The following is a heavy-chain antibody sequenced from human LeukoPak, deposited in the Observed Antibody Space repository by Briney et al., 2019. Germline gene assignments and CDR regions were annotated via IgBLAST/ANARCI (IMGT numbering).Heavy chain of an antibody. D-gene: IGHD1-26*01. Sequence: GESLKISCRGSGYNFNSYWIGWVRQMPGRGLEWMGIIYPGDSDTRYSPSFQGQVTISADKSISTAYLQWSSLKASDTAIYYCARHQIVGATRSPFDYWGQGTLVTVSS. CDR3: ARHQIVGATRSPFDY. CDR2: IYPGDSDT. CDR1: GYNFNSYW. J-gene: IGHJ4*02. V-gene: IGHV5-51*01.